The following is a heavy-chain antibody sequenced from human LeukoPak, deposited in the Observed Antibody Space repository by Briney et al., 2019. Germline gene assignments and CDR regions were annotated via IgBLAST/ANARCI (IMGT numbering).Heavy chain of an antibody. CDR1: IGSISNYY. V-gene: IGHV4-59*12. CDR2: ISYSGST. J-gene: IGHJ4*02. D-gene: IGHD3-22*01. CDR3: ARDTPAYYYDSSGYISFDY. Sequence: SETLSLTCTVSIGSISNYYWSWIRQPPGKGLEWIGYISYSGSTKYNPSLKSQVTISVDTSKNQFSLKLSSVTAADTAVYYCARDTPAYYYDSSGYISFDYWGQGTLVTVSS.